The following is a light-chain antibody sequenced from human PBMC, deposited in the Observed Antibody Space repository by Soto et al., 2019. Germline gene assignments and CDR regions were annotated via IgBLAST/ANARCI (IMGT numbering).Light chain of an antibody. Sequence: DIQMTQSPSTLSASVGDRVTITCRASQSIRSLLAWYQQKPGKAPKVLIYDASRLGSGVPSRFSGSGSGTEFTLTISSLPPDDFATYFCQQYQTYSTFGQGTRLDIK. CDR1: QSIRSL. J-gene: IGKJ5*01. CDR3: QQYQTYST. V-gene: IGKV1-5*01. CDR2: DAS.